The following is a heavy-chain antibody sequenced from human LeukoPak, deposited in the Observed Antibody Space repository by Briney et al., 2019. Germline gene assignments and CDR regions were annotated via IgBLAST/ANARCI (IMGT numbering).Heavy chain of an antibody. CDR1: GDSISSYY. J-gene: IGHJ3*01. D-gene: IGHD6-19*01. CDR2: IYYSGST. V-gene: IGHV4-59*08. Sequence: SETLSLTCTVSGDSISSYYWSWIRQPPGKGLEWIGYIYYSGSTNYNPSLKSRVTISVDTSKNQFSLKLSSVTAADTAMYYCARYSSGWKDAFDVWGQGTMVTVSS. CDR3: ARYSSGWKDAFDV.